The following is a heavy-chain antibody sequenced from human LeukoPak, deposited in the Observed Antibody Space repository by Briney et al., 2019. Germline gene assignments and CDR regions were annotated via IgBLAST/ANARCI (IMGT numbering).Heavy chain of an antibody. V-gene: IGHV5-51*01. D-gene: IGHD1-26*01. J-gene: IGHJ3*01. CDR2: IYPGDSGP. Sequence: GESLKISCKVSGYRFTSYCIGWVRQMPGKGLEWMGNIYPGDSGPTYSPSFQGQVTISVDKSINTAYLQWSSLQASDTAMYYCGMSGDRVPLQDDVFDVWGQGTMVTVST. CDR3: GMSGDRVPLQDDVFDV. CDR1: GYRFTSYC.